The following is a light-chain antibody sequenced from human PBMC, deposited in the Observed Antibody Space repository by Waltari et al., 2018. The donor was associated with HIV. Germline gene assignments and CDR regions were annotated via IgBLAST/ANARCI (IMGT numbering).Light chain of an antibody. CDR3: QHYNNWPLA. Sequence: ERVMTQSPVTLSVSPGERATLSCRASQTVNPNVAWYQQKPGQAPRLLIYDASTRATGIPARFSGSGSGTEFTLTISSLQSEDFAVYYCQHYNNWPLAFGQGTKVEIK. J-gene: IGKJ1*01. CDR1: QTVNPN. CDR2: DAS. V-gene: IGKV3-15*01.